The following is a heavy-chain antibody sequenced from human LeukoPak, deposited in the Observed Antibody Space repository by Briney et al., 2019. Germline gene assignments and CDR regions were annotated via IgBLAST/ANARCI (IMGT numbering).Heavy chain of an antibody. Sequence: GGSLRLSCAASGFTFSSHWMSWARQAPGKGLEWVANIKQDGSEKYYVDSVKGRFTISRDNAKNSLYLQMNSLRAEDTAVYYCARDRIAWGSGGLDWFDPWGQGTLVTVSS. CDR3: ARDRIAWGSGGLDWFDP. V-gene: IGHV3-7*01. CDR1: GFTFSSHW. CDR2: IKQDGSEK. D-gene: IGHD3-10*01. J-gene: IGHJ5*02.